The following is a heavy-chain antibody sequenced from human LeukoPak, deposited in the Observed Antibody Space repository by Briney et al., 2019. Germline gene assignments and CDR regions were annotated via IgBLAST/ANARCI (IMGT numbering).Heavy chain of an antibody. D-gene: IGHD6-6*01. CDR3: ARGGIAARYGMDV. CDR2: IIPIFGIA. J-gene: IGHJ6*02. Sequence: SVKVSCKASGGTFSSYAISWVRQAPGQGLEWMGRIIPIFGIANYAQKFQGRVTITADKSTSTAYMELSSLRSEDTAVYYCARGGIAARYGMDVWGQGTTVTVS. V-gene: IGHV1-69*04. CDR1: GGTFSSYA.